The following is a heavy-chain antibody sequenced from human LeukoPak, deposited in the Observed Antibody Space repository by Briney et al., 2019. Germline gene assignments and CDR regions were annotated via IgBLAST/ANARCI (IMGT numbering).Heavy chain of an antibody. Sequence: GGSLRLSCAASGFNFNNAWMSWVRQAPGKGLEWVSFIDSGSTSTKYADSVKGRFSISRDNAKNTLYLHMNSLRAEDTAVYYCARGRLSSGWYDDWGQGTLVTVSS. J-gene: IGHJ4*02. CDR3: ARGRLSSGWYDD. D-gene: IGHD6-19*01. V-gene: IGHV3-11*06. CDR1: GFNFNNAW. CDR2: IDSGSTST.